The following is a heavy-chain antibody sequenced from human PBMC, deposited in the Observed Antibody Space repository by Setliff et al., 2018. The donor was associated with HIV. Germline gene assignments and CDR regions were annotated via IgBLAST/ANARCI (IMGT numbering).Heavy chain of an antibody. Sequence: PSETLSLTCAVYGGSFNDYYWTWIRQPPGKGLGWIGEIDHSGSTKYHASLKSRVTISIDTSKNQISLKLSSVTAADTAVYYCARGLNYYGSGSYLPLGYWGQGTLVTVSS. CDR3: ARGLNYYGSGSYLPLGY. J-gene: IGHJ4*02. D-gene: IGHD3-10*01. CDR2: IDHSGST. V-gene: IGHV4-34*01. CDR1: GGSFNDYY.